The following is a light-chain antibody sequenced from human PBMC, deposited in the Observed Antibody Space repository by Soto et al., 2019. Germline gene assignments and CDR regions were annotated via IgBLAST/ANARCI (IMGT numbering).Light chain of an antibody. CDR3: QQRSNWIT. CDR1: QSVSSY. CDR2: DAS. V-gene: IGKV3-11*01. Sequence: EIVLTQSPATLSLSPGERATLSCRASQSVSSYLAWYQQKPGQAPRLLIYDASNRATGIPARFSGSGSGTDFTLTINSLEPEDFGVYFCQQRSNWITFGQGTRLEIK. J-gene: IGKJ5*01.